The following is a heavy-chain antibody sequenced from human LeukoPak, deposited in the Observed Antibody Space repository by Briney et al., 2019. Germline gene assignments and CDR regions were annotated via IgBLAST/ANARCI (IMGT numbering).Heavy chain of an antibody. V-gene: IGHV3-30-3*01. CDR1: GFTFSSYA. Sequence: GRSLRLSCAASGFTFSSYAMHWVRQAPGKGLEWVAVISYDGSNKYYADSVKGRFTISRDNSKNTLYLQMNSLRAEDTAVYYCARGWNEVNYWGQGTLATVSS. CDR3: ARGWNEVNY. CDR2: ISYDGSNK. J-gene: IGHJ4*02. D-gene: IGHD1-1*01.